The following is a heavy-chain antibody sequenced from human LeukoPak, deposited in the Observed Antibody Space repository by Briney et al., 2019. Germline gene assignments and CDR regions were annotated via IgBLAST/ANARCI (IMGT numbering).Heavy chain of an antibody. V-gene: IGHV5-51*01. Sequence: GESLKISCKGSGYSFTSSWIGWVRQMPGQGLEWMGIIYPGASDTRYSPSFQGQVTISVDKSITTAYLQWSRLKASDTAMYYCARDMAAAGTDAFDYWGQGTLVTVSS. CDR3: ARDMAAAGTDAFDY. J-gene: IGHJ4*02. D-gene: IGHD6-13*01. CDR1: GYSFTSSW. CDR2: IYPGASDT.